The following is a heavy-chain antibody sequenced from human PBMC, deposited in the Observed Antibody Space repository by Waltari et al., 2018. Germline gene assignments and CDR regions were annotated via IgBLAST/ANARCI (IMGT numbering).Heavy chain of an antibody. D-gene: IGHD2-2*01. Sequence: QVQLQQWGAGLLKPSETLSLTCAVYGGSFSGYYWRWIRLPPGTRLEWIGEINHSGSTNYNPSLKSRVTISVDTSKNQFSLKLSSVTAADTAVYYCARGEWYCSSTSCYAGWFDPWGQGTLVTVSS. V-gene: IGHV4-34*01. CDR1: GGSFSGYY. CDR2: INHSGST. CDR3: ARGEWYCSSTSCYAGWFDP. J-gene: IGHJ5*02.